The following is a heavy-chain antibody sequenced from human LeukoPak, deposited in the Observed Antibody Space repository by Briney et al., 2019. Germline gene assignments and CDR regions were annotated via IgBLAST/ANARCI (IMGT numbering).Heavy chain of an antibody. D-gene: IGHD3-9*01. CDR2: ISYDGSNK. J-gene: IGHJ4*02. Sequence: GGSLRLSCAASGFTFSSYAMHWVRQASGKGLEWVAVISYDGSNKYYADSVKGRFTISRDNSKNTLYLQMNSLRAEDTAVYYCARGVLRYFDWPDYWGQGTLVTVSS. CDR1: GFTFSSYA. V-gene: IGHV3-30*04. CDR3: ARGVLRYFDWPDY.